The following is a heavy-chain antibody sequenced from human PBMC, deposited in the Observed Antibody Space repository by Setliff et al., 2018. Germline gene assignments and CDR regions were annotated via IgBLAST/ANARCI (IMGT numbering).Heavy chain of an antibody. J-gene: IGHJ4*02. CDR3: AAIGLDTAMITGVLFDF. V-gene: IGHV4-59*11. D-gene: IGHD5-18*01. Sequence: PSETLSLTCTVSGGSISSHYWSWIRQPPGKGLEWIGYIYYSGSTNYNPSLKSRVTISVDTSKNQFSLKLSSVTAADTAVYYCAAIGLDTAMITGVLFDFWGQGTPVTVSS. CDR1: GGSISSHY. CDR2: IYYSGST.